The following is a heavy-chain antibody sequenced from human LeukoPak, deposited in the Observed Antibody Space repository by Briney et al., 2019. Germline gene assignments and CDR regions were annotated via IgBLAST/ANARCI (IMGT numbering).Heavy chain of an antibody. D-gene: IGHD3-3*01. CDR2: IYYSGST. V-gene: IGHV4-59*01. Sequence: PSETLSLTCAVYGGSFSGYYWSWIRQPPGKGLEWIGYIYYSGSTNYNPSLKSRVTISVDTSKNQFSLKLSSVTAADTAVYYCARDGVGSFGYYFDYWGQGTLVTVSS. CDR1: GGSFSGYY. J-gene: IGHJ4*02. CDR3: ARDGVGSFGYYFDY.